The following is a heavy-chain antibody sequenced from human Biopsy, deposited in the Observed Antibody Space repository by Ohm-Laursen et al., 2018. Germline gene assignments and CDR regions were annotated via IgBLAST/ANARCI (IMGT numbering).Heavy chain of an antibody. Sequence: SETLSLTCSVSGDSVSAGSFYWNWLRQPPGRGLEYIGYIYDRGSTANYNPSLESRVTMSVDMPKNQLYLILSSVTAADTAIYYCARDMHSCGWADFDFWGQGTLVTVSS. CDR1: GDSVSAGSFY. V-gene: IGHV4-61*01. J-gene: IGHJ4*03. CDR2: IYDRGST. CDR3: ARDMHSCGWADFDF. D-gene: IGHD6-19*01.